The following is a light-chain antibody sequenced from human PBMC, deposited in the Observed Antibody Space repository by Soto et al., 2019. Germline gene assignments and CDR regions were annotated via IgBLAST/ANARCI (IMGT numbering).Light chain of an antibody. J-gene: IGKJ1*01. CDR2: GAS. CDR3: QQYVSSPRT. Sequence: PGERATLSCRASQSVSNYLAWYQQKPGQAPRLLIYGASSRATGIPDRFSGSGSGTAFTLTISSLEPEDFAVYYCQQYVSSPRTFGQGTKVDIK. V-gene: IGKV3-20*01. CDR1: QSVSNY.